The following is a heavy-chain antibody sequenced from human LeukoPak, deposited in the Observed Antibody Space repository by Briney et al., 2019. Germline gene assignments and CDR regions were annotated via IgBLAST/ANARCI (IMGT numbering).Heavy chain of an antibody. CDR1: GGSFSGYY. Sequence: SETLSLTCAVYGGSFSGYYWSWIRQPPGKGLEWIGEINNSGSTNYHPSLKSRVTISVDTSKNQFSLALSSVTAADTAVYYCARVEGGYCSSTSCYLDYWGQGTLVTVSS. V-gene: IGHV4-34*01. CDR2: INNSGST. D-gene: IGHD2-2*01. J-gene: IGHJ4*02. CDR3: ARVEGGYCSSTSCYLDY.